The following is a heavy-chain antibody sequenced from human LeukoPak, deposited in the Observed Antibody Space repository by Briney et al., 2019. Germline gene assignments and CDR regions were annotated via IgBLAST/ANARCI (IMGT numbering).Heavy chain of an antibody. J-gene: IGHJ4*02. CDR1: GYSISSGYY. CDR2: IYHSGST. Sequence: PSETLSLTCTVSGYSISSGYYWGWIRQPPGKGLEWIGSIYHSGSTYYNPSLKSRVTISVDTSKNQFSLKLSSVTAADTAVYYCARQTAVAGISLWGQGTLVTVSS. D-gene: IGHD6-19*01. CDR3: ARQTAVAGISL. V-gene: IGHV4-38-2*02.